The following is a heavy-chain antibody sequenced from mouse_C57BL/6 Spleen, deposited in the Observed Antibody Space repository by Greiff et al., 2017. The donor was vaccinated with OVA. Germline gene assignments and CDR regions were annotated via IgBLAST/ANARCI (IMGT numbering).Heavy chain of an antibody. D-gene: IGHD3-1*01. V-gene: IGHV1-64*01. CDR2: IHPHSGST. CDR1: GYTFTSYW. J-gene: IGHJ2*01. CDR3: ARSGDAYFDY. Sequence: QVQLQQPGAELVKPGASVKLSCKASGYTFTSYWMHWVKQRPGQGLEWIGMIHPHSGSTNYNEKFKSKATLTVDKSSSTAYMQLSSLTSEDSAVYYCARSGDAYFDYWGQGTTLTVSS.